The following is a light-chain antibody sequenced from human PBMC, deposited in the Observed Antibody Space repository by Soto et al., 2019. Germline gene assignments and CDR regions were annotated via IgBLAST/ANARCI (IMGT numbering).Light chain of an antibody. Sequence: IVMTDAPATLSVSPVERASLSFLASQIVAMNVSFYPGTAGGAASLLSYVASTRATGIPVRFSGSGAGTDFTLTISSLQSEDLAVYDGQQYKNWPPITFGQGTLLDIK. CDR2: VAS. V-gene: IGKV3-15*01. J-gene: IGKJ5*01. CDR3: QQYKNWPPIT. CDR1: QIVAMN.